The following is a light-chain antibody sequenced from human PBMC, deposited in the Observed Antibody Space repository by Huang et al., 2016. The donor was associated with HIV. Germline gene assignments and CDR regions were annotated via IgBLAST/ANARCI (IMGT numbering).Light chain of an antibody. V-gene: IGKV1-27*01. J-gene: IGKJ3*01. CDR2: VAS. CDR1: QGIRYY. Sequence: DIQMTQSPSSLSASVGDRVTITCRASQGIRYYLAWYQQQPGKVPKLLIYVASALQSGVPSRVSDSGSGTDFTLTISSLQPEDVATYYCQKYNSAPSFGPGTKVDIK. CDR3: QKYNSAPS.